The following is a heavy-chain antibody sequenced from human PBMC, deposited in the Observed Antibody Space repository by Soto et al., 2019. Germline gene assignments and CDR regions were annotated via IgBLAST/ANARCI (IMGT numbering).Heavy chain of an antibody. CDR2: IVVGSGNT. J-gene: IGHJ3*02. Sequence: GASVKVSCKASGFTFTSSAVQWVRQARGQRLEWIGWIVVGSGNTNYAQKFQERVTITRDMSTSTAYMELSSLRSEDTAVYYCAADRRDSSGYRDYDAFDIWGQGTMVTVSS. V-gene: IGHV1-58*01. D-gene: IGHD3-22*01. CDR1: GFTFTSSA. CDR3: AADRRDSSGYRDYDAFDI.